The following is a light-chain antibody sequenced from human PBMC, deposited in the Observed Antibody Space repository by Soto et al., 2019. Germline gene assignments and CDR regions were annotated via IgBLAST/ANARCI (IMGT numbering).Light chain of an antibody. J-gene: IGKJ4*01. CDR3: QQYSRTAT. V-gene: IGKV1-5*03. CDR2: LAS. Sequence: DIQMTQAPSNLSASVGDRVTITCRASQSISTWLAWYQQKPGKAPKLLIYLASSLESGVPPRFSGSGSGTEFTLTISSMQPDDFATYYCQQYSRTATFGGGTKVEIK. CDR1: QSISTW.